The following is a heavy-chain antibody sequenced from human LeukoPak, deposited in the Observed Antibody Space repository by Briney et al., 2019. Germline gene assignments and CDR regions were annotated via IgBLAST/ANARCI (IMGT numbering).Heavy chain of an antibody. V-gene: IGHV4-59*08. CDR3: ARHGLNYYDSSGQIDY. CDR2: IFRRGST. CDR1: GASINDYY. J-gene: IGHJ4*02. Sequence: SETLSLTCTVSGASINDYYWTWIRQPPGKGLEWIGNIFRRGSTNYNPSLKSRVTISVDTSKNQFSLKLSSVTAADTAVYYCARHGLNYYDSSGQIDYWGQGTLVTVSS. D-gene: IGHD3-22*01.